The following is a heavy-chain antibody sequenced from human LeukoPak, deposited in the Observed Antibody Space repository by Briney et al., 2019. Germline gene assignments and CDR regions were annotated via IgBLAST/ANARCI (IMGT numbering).Heavy chain of an antibody. CDR2: MYYSGST. Sequence: PSETLSLTCTASGGSISRNSHYWAWIRQPPGKGLEWIGSMYYSGSTYYNPSLKSRVTISVDTSKNQFSLKLSSVTAADTAVYYCARGRPPGIAAAGKGWFNPWGQGTLVTVSS. CDR1: GGSISRNSHY. J-gene: IGHJ5*02. V-gene: IGHV4-39*07. CDR3: ARGRPPGIAAAGKGWFNP. D-gene: IGHD6-13*01.